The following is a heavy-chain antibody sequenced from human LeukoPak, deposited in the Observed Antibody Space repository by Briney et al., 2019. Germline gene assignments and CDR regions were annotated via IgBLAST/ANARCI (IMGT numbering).Heavy chain of an antibody. CDR2: IIPIFGTP. CDR1: GGSFSSEA. CDR3: GKKAGDCGGGSCYSIDY. Sequence: GSSVKVSCKAFGGSFSSEAVSWVRQAPEQGLEWMGGIIPIFGTPNYAQKFQGRVTITTDESTSTAYMEVSSLRSEDTAVYYCGKKAGDCGGGSCYSIDYWGQGTLVTVSS. D-gene: IGHD2-15*01. J-gene: IGHJ4*02. V-gene: IGHV1-69*05.